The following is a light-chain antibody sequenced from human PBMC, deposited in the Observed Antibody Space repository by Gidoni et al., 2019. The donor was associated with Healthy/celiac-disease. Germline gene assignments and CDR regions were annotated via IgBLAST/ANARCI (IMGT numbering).Light chain of an antibody. CDR2: AAS. V-gene: IGKV1-9*01. CDR1: QGISSY. J-gene: IGKJ5*01. CDR3: QQLNSYPIT. Sequence: DIQLTQSPSFLSASVGYRVTITCRASQGISSYLAWYQHKPGKAPKLLIYAASYQQSGVPSRFSGSGSGTEFTLTISSLQPEDFATYYCQQLNSYPITFGQGTRLEIK.